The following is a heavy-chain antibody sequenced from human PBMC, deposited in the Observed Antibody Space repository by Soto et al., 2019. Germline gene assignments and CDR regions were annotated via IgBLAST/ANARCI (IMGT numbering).Heavy chain of an antibody. CDR3: EGDGADYGDSNFDY. V-gene: IGHV1-46*01. CDR2: INPSGGST. J-gene: IGHJ4*02. CDR1: GYTFTSYY. D-gene: IGHD4-17*01. Sequence: ASVKVSGKASGYTFTSYYMHWVRQAPRQGLEWIGIINPSGGSTSYAQKLQGRVTMTRGTSTSTVYMELSSLRSEDTAVYYCEGDGADYGDSNFDYWGPGTLVAVSS.